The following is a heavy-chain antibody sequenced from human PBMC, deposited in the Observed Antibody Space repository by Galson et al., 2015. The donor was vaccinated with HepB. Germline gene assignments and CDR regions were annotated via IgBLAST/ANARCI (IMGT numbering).Heavy chain of an antibody. J-gene: IGHJ3*02. CDR1: GYTLTELS. V-gene: IGHV1-24*01. CDR3: ATDYPMSPGGGVVAAPAFDI. Sequence: SVKVSCKVSGYTLTELSMHWVRQAPGKGLEWMGGFDPEDGETIYAQKFQGRVTMTEDTSTDTAYMELSSLRSEDTAVYYCATDYPMSPGGGVVAAPAFDIWGQGTMVTVSS. D-gene: IGHD2-15*01. CDR2: FDPEDGET.